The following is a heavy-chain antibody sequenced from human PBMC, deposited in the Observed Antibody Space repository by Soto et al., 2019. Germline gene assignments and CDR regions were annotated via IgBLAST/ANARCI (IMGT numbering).Heavy chain of an antibody. CDR3: AKGNDKTGNYYGMDV. V-gene: IGHV3-23*01. Sequence: HPGGSLRLSCAASGFTFSSYAMSWVRQAPGKGLEWVSAISGSGGSTYYADSVKGRFTISRDNSKNTLYLQMNSLRAEDTAVYYCAKGNDKTGNYYGMDVWGQGTTVTVSS. CDR2: ISGSGGST. D-gene: IGHD1-1*01. J-gene: IGHJ6*02. CDR1: GFTFSSYA.